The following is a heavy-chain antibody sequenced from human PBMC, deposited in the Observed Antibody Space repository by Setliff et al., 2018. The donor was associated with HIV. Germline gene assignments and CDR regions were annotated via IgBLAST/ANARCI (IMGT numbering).Heavy chain of an antibody. D-gene: IGHD3-22*01. Sequence: PGESLKISCRGFGYSFGDYWIGWVRQKPGKGLEWMGIIFPADSDTRVSPSFQGQVSISADRSTYAAFLQWTSLKASDTVMYFCARHRVDTSMLVVKSPGAFDLWGQGTLVTVSS. CDR3: ARHRVDTSMLVVKSPGAFDL. J-gene: IGHJ3*01. CDR1: GYSFGDYW. V-gene: IGHV5-51*01. CDR2: IFPADSDT.